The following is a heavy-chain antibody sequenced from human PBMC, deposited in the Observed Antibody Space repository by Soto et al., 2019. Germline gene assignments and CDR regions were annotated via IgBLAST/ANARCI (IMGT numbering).Heavy chain of an antibody. CDR3: ARRGIAAAAVPWFDP. J-gene: IGHJ5*02. CDR1: GYSFTSYW. D-gene: IGHD6-13*01. V-gene: IGHV5-51*01. Sequence: GESLKISCKGSGYSFTSYWIGWVRQMPGKGLEWMGIIYPGDSDTRYSPSFQGQVTISADKSISTAYLQWSSLKASDTAMYYCARRGIAAAAVPWFDPWGQGTLVTVS. CDR2: IYPGDSDT.